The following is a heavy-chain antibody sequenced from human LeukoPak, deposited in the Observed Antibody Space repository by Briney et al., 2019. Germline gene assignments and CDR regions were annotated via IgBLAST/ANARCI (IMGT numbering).Heavy chain of an antibody. J-gene: IGHJ4*02. CDR2: IKQDGSDK. Sequence: GGSLRLSCAASGFTFSFYWMSWVRQAPGKGLERVANIKQDGSDKYYVDSVKGRFTISRDNSKNSLYLQMNSLRAEDTAVYFCARHSNKYDYDSSGHYRSFDYWGQGTLVSVSS. D-gene: IGHD3-22*01. CDR1: GFTFSFYW. CDR3: ARHSNKYDYDSSGHYRSFDY. V-gene: IGHV3-7*01.